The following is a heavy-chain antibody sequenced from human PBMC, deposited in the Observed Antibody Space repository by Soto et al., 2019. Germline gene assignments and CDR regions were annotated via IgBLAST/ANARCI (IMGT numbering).Heavy chain of an antibody. D-gene: IGHD6-6*01. CDR2: IYPGDSDT. V-gene: IGHV5-51*01. J-gene: IGHJ4*02. Sequence: RDAVNLSCEGSGYSFTSYWSGWVRQMPGKGLEWMGIIYPGDSDTRYSPSFQGQVTISADKSISTAYLQWSSLKASDTAMYYCARLTYSSSSTYFDYWGQGTLVTVSS. CDR3: ARLTYSSSSTYFDY. CDR1: GYSFTSYW.